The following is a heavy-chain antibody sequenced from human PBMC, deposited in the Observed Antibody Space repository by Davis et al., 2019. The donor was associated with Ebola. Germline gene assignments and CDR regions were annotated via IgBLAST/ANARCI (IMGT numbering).Heavy chain of an antibody. D-gene: IGHD1-26*01. Sequence: PSETLSLTCTVSRGSFNTAAYYWGWIRRPPGKGLEWVGSFYYTGSIYYNPSLQSRVTISVDTSKNQFSLKLRSVTAADTAVYYCARYGRVGASNNYFDYWGQGALVTVSS. CDR3: ARYGRVGASNNYFDY. J-gene: IGHJ4*02. CDR2: FYYTGSI. CDR1: RGSFNTAAYY. V-gene: IGHV4-39*01.